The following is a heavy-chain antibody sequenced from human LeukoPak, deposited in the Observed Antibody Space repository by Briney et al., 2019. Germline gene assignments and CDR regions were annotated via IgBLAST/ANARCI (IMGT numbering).Heavy chain of an antibody. Sequence: GRSLRLSCAASGFTFSSYAMHWVRQAPGKGLEWVAVISYDGSNKYYADSVKGQFTISRDNSKNTLYLQMNSLGAEDTAVYYCARDLPWFDPWGQGTLVTVSS. V-gene: IGHV3-30-3*01. CDR2: ISYDGSNK. CDR1: GFTFSSYA. J-gene: IGHJ5*02. CDR3: ARDLPWFDP.